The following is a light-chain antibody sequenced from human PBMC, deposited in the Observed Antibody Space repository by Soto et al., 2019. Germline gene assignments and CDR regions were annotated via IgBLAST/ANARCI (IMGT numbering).Light chain of an antibody. V-gene: IGKV3-15*01. CDR1: QSLNRN. J-gene: IGKJ1*01. Sequence: ETVLRQSPATLSVSPGETANLSCTTSQSLNRNLAWYQQKLGQAPRVLIYGASTRAAGIPARFSGSGSGTEFILTISSLQSEDFATYYCQQSYSIPWTFGQGTKVEIK. CDR3: QQSYSIPWT. CDR2: GAS.